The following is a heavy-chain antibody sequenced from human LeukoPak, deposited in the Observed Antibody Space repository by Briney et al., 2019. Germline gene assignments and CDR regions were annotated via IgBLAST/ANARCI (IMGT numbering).Heavy chain of an antibody. J-gene: IGHJ6*04. CDR3: ARGGGGYCSSTSCSGASGLDV. D-gene: IGHD2-2*01. CDR1: GYTFTGYY. V-gene: IGHV1-2*02. Sequence: ASVKVSCKASGYTFTGYYMHWVRQAPGQGLEWMGWINTNSGGTNYAQKFQGRVTMTRDTSISTAYMELSRLRSDDTAVYYCARGGGGYCSSTSCSGASGLDVWGKGTTVTVSS. CDR2: INTNSGGT.